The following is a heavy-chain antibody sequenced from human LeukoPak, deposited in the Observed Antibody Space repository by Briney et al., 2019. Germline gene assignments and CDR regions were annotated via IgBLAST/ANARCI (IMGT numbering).Heavy chain of an antibody. V-gene: IGHV3-23*01. D-gene: IGHD5-12*01. CDR1: GFTFSSYA. CDR2: ISGSGGST. J-gene: IGHJ4*02. Sequence: GGSLRLSCAASGFTFSSYAMSWVRQAPGKGLEWVSAISGSGGSTFYADSVRGRFTLSRDNSKHTLSLKMNSRRAEHTAVYYCATLATMNDYWGEGALVTVSS. CDR3: ATLATMNDY.